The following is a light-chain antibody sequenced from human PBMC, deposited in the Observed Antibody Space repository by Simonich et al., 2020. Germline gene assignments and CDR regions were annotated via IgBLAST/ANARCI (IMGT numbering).Light chain of an antibody. Sequence: QSALTQPRSVSGSPGQSVTISCTGTSSDVGGYNYVSWYQQHPGKAPKLMIYDVSKRPSAVSNRFSGSKSGNTASLTISGLQAEDEADYYCSSYTSSSTLVFGGGTKLTVL. CDR2: DVS. CDR1: SSDVGGYNY. V-gene: IGLV2-11*01. CDR3: SSYTSSSTLV. J-gene: IGLJ2*01.